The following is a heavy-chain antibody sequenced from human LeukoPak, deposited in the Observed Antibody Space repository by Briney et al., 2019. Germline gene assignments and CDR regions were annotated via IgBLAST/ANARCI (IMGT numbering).Heavy chain of an antibody. J-gene: IGHJ3*02. D-gene: IGHD5-12*01. CDR1: GYTFTGYY. Sequence: ASVKVSCKASGYTFTGYYMHWVRQAPGQGLEWMGWINPNSGGTNYAQKFQGWVTMTRDTSISTAYMELSRLRSDGTAVYYCARAQYIVATNLQGAFDIWGQGTMVTVSS. CDR3: ARAQYIVATNLQGAFDI. CDR2: INPNSGGT. V-gene: IGHV1-2*04.